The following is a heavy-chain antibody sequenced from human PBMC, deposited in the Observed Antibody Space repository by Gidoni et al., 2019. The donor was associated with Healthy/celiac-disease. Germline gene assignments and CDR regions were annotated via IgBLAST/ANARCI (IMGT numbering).Heavy chain of an antibody. D-gene: IGHD3-22*01. CDR3: ARGYYYDSSGYADVSFDY. J-gene: IGHJ4*02. CDR1: GFTFRSYA. V-gene: IGHV3-30-3*01. Sequence: QVQLVESGGGVVQPGRSLRLSCAASGFTFRSYAMHWVRQAPGKGLEWVAVISYDGSNKYYADSVKGRFTISRDNSKNTLYLQMNSLRAEDTAVYYCARGYYYDSSGYADVSFDYWGQGTLVTVSS. CDR2: ISYDGSNK.